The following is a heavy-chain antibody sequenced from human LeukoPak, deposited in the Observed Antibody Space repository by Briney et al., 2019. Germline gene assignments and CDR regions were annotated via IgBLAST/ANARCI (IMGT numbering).Heavy chain of an antibody. V-gene: IGHV3-23*01. Sequence: LTGGSLRLSCAASGFTFSTYGMTWVRQAPGKGLEWVSGIRGSGYDTYYADSVMGRFTISRDNSKNTLYLQMNSLRAEDTAVYYCELLYPPFDYWGQGTLVTVSS. CDR2: IRGSGYDT. J-gene: IGHJ4*02. CDR1: GFTFSTYG. D-gene: IGHD2-15*01. CDR3: ELLYPPFDY.